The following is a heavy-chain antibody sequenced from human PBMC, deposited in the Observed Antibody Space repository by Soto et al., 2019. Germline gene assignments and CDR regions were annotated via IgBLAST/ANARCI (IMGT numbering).Heavy chain of an antibody. Sequence: QVQLVQSGAEVKKPGSSVKVSCKASGGTFSSYTISWVRQAPGQGLEWMGRIIPILGIANYAQKFQGRVTITADKSTSTAYMELSSLRSEDTAVYYCARGTGYSSGWVALDYWGQGTLVTVSS. CDR3: ARGTGYSSGWVALDY. V-gene: IGHV1-69*02. D-gene: IGHD6-19*01. CDR2: IIPILGIA. CDR1: GGTFSSYT. J-gene: IGHJ4*02.